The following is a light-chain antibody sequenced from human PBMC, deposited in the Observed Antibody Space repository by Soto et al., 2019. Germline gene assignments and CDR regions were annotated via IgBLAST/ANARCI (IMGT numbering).Light chain of an antibody. Sequence: DIQMTQSPSTLSASVGDRVTITCRASQSISSWLAWYQQKPGKAPKLLIYDASSLESGVPSRFSGSGSWTEFTLTISSLQPDDFATYYCQQYNSFIRTFGQGTKVE. V-gene: IGKV1-5*01. CDR3: QQYNSFIRT. CDR1: QSISSW. CDR2: DAS. J-gene: IGKJ1*01.